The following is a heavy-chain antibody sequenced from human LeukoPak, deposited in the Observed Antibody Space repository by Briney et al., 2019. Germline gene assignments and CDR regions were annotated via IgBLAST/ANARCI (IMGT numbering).Heavy chain of an antibody. Sequence: SETLSLTCAVYGGSFSGYYWSWIRQPPAKGLEWIGEINHSGSTNYNPSLKSRVTISVDTSKNQFSLKLSSVTAADTAVYYCARGGVGYYYDSSGYRAGYFQHWGQGTLVTVSS. D-gene: IGHD3-22*01. CDR3: ARGGVGYYYDSSGYRAGYFQH. V-gene: IGHV4-34*01. J-gene: IGHJ1*01. CDR2: INHSGST. CDR1: GGSFSGYY.